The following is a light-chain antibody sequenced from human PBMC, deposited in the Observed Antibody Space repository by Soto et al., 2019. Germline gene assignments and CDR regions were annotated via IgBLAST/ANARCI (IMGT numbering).Light chain of an antibody. J-gene: IGLJ2*01. Sequence: QSVLTQPASVSGSPGQSITISCTGTSSDVGGYNYVSWYQRHPGKGPKLMIYDVSNRPSGVSNRFSGSKSGNTASLTISGLQAEDEADYYCSSYTSSSTLPVFGGGTK. CDR1: SSDVGGYNY. V-gene: IGLV2-14*01. CDR2: DVS. CDR3: SSYTSSSTLPV.